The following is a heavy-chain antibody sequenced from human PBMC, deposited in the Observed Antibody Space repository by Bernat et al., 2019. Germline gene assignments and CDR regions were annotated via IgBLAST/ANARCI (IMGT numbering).Heavy chain of an antibody. Sequence: VQLLESGGGVVQPGRSLRLSCAASGFTFSSYGMHWVRQAPGKGLEWVAVISYDGSNKYYADSVKGRFTISRDNSKNTLYLQMNSLRAEDTAVYYCAKFFGDLDYVTHFDYWGQGTLVTVSS. CDR2: ISYDGSNK. D-gene: IGHD3-16*01. J-gene: IGHJ4*02. CDR3: AKFFGDLDYVTHFDY. CDR1: GFTFSSYG. V-gene: IGHV3-30*18.